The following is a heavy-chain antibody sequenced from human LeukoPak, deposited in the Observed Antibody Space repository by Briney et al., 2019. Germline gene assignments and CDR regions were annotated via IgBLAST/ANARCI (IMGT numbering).Heavy chain of an antibody. V-gene: IGHV1-8*03. Sequence: ASVKVSCKASGYTFTSYDINWVRQATGQGLEWMGWMNPNSGNTGYAQKFQGRVTITRNTSISTAYMELSSLRSEDTAVYYCARKSGYDFYYFDYWGQGTLVTVSS. D-gene: IGHD5-12*01. J-gene: IGHJ4*02. CDR2: MNPNSGNT. CDR1: GYTFTSYD. CDR3: ARKSGYDFYYFDY.